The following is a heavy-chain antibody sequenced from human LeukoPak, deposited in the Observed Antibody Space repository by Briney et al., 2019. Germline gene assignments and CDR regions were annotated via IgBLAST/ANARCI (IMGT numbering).Heavy chain of an antibody. V-gene: IGHV1-69*13. CDR2: IIPIFCTA. CDR3: ARTLHHYGGNSGFHY. CDR1: GGTFSSYA. D-gene: IGHD4-23*01. Sequence: EASVKVSCKSSGGTFSSYAISWVRQAPGQGLEWMGGIIPIFCTANYAQKFQGRVTITADESTSTAYMELSSLRSEDTAVYYCARTLHHYGGNSGFHYWGQGTLVIVSS. J-gene: IGHJ4*02.